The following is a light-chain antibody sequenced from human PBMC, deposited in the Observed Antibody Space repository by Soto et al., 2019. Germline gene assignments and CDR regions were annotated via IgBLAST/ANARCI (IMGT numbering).Light chain of an antibody. J-gene: IGKJ1*01. CDR2: GAS. Sequence: EIVLTQSPGTLSLSPGERATLSCRASQRVGRNYLAWYQQKPSQAPRLLIYGASSRATGIPDRFSGSGSGTDFTLTISRLEPEDFAVYYCQQYDNSPLTFGQGTKVEI. CDR3: QQYDNSPLT. V-gene: IGKV3-20*01. CDR1: QRVGRNY.